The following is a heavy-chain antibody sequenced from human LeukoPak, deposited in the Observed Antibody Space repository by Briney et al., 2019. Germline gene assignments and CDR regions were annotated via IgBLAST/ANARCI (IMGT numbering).Heavy chain of an antibody. V-gene: IGHV3-30-3*01. D-gene: IGHD3-22*01. CDR2: ISYDGSNK. Sequence: GRSLRLSCAASGFTFSSYAMHWVRQAPGKGLEWVAVISYDGSNKYYADSVKGRFTISRDNSKNTLYLQMNSLRAEDTAVYYCARDLNYYDSSGYYSLHDAFDIWGQGTMVTVSS. J-gene: IGHJ3*02. CDR1: GFTFSSYA. CDR3: ARDLNYYDSSGYYSLHDAFDI.